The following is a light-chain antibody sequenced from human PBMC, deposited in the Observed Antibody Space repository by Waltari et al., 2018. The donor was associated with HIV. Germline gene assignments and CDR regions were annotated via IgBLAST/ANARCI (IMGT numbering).Light chain of an antibody. CDR2: GST. CDR3: QSYDSSLSGWV. J-gene: IGLJ3*02. Sequence: QSVLPPPPSVSGAPGPALTLSRTGASSYLAAGSDAHRYQQIPGTAPNLLIYGSTNRQSGVPDRFSGSKSGTSASLAIVGLQAEDEADYYCQSYDSSLSGWVFGGGTKLTVL. V-gene: IGLV1-40*01. CDR1: SSYLAAGSD.